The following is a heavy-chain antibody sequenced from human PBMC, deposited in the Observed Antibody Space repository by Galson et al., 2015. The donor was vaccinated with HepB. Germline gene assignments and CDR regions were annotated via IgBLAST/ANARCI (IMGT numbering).Heavy chain of an antibody. CDR2: INHSGST. CDR3: ARGWGHYYGSGSYRY. J-gene: IGHJ4*02. CDR1: GGSFSGYY. Sequence: ETLSLTCAVYGGSFSGYYWSWIRQPPGKGLEWIGEINHSGSTNYNPSLKSRVTISVDTSKNQSSLKLSSVTAADTAVYYCARGWGHYYGSGSYRYWGQGTLVTVSS. D-gene: IGHD3-10*01. V-gene: IGHV4-34*01.